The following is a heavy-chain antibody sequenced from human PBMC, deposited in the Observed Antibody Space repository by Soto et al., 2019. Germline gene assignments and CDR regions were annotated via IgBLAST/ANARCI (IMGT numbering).Heavy chain of an antibody. V-gene: IGHV3-30*18. Sequence: QVQLVESGGGVVQPGRSLRLSCAASGFTFSSYGMHWVRQAPGKGLEWVAVISYDGSNKYYADSVKGRFTISRDNSKNTLYLQMNSLRAEDTAVYYCANDKHIVVVTAPFDYWGRGTLVTVSS. CDR1: GFTFSSYG. D-gene: IGHD2-21*02. CDR2: ISYDGSNK. CDR3: ANDKHIVVVTAPFDY. J-gene: IGHJ4*02.